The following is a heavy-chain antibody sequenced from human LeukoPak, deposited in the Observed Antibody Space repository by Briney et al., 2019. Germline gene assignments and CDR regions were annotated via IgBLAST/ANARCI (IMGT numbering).Heavy chain of an antibody. Sequence: SETLSLTCTVSGGSISSYYWSWIRQPLGKGLEWIGYIYYSGSTNYNPSLKSRVTISVDTSKNQFSLKLSSVTAADTAVYYCARELRAANWFDPWGQGTLVTVSS. CDR2: IYYSGST. J-gene: IGHJ5*02. CDR3: ARELRAANWFDP. V-gene: IGHV4-59*01. CDR1: GGSISSYY.